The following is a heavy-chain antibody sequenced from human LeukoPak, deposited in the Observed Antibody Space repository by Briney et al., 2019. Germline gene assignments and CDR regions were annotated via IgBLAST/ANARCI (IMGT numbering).Heavy chain of an antibody. CDR3: ARLSPDGFDI. D-gene: IGHD2/OR15-2a*01. J-gene: IGHJ3*02. CDR1: GGSLTSSKW. CDR2: SYHSGST. Sequence: PSETLSLTCAVSGGSLTSSKWWTWVRQPPGKGLEWIGESYHSGSTNYNPSLKSRVTISVDKSKKQFSLKLSSVTAADTAVYYCARLSPDGFDIWGQGTMVTVFS. V-gene: IGHV4-4*02.